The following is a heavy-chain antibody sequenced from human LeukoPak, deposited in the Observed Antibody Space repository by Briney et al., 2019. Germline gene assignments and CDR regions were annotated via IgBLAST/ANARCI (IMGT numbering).Heavy chain of an antibody. J-gene: IGHJ4*02. V-gene: IGHV4-34*01. Sequence: PSETLSLTCAVYGGSFSGYYWSWIRQPPGKGLEWIGEINHSGSTNYNPSLKSRVTISVDTSKNQFSLKLSSVTAADTAVYYRARDSGSYKPIDYWGQGTLVTVSS. CDR3: ARDSGSYKPIDY. CDR2: INHSGST. D-gene: IGHD1-26*01. CDR1: GGSFSGYY.